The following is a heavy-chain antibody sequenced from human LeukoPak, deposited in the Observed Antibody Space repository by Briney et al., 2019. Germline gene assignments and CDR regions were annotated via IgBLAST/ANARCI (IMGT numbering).Heavy chain of an antibody. CDR3: TTDPLVRATVTTH. CDR1: GFTFSSYG. J-gene: IGHJ4*02. V-gene: IGHV3-33*01. CDR2: IWYDGSNK. Sequence: SGRSLRLSCAASGFTFSSYGMHWVRQAPGKGLEWVAVIWYDGSNKYYADSVKGRFTISRDNSKNTLYLQMNSLRAEDTAVYYCTTDPLVRATVTTHWGQGTLVTVSS. D-gene: IGHD4-17*01.